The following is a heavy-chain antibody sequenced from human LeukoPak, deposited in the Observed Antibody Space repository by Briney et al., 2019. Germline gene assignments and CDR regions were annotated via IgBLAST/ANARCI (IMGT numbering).Heavy chain of an antibody. Sequence: SLRLSCAASGLAFDDYGMSWVRQAPGKGLEWVAVISYDGSNKYYADSVKGRFTISRDNSKNTLYLQMNSLRAEDTAVYYCARFWDFVYWGQGTLVTVSS. V-gene: IGHV3-30*03. D-gene: IGHD3-16*01. CDR1: GLAFDDYG. J-gene: IGHJ4*02. CDR2: ISYDGSNK. CDR3: ARFWDFVY.